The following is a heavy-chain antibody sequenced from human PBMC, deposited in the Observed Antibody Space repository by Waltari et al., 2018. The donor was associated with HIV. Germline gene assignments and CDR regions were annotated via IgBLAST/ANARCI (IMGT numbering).Heavy chain of an antibody. D-gene: IGHD3-10*01. CDR1: GFPFRNYA. J-gene: IGHJ4*02. Sequence: QVQLVESGGGVVPPGRSLRLPCSASGFPFRNYAIHWVRQAPGKGLEWVTVISYDGIEKFYADSVKGRFTISRDNSKNTLYLQMNSLRAEDTAVYYCARGRGGPDYWGQGTRVTVSS. CDR3: ARGRGGPDY. CDR2: ISYDGIEK. V-gene: IGHV3-30*01.